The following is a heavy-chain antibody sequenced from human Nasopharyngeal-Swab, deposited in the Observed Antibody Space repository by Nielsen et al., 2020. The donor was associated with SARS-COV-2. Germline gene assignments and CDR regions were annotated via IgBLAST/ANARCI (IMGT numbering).Heavy chain of an antibody. CDR3: ARPSTDFWSGNGAFDI. J-gene: IGHJ3*02. V-gene: IGHV3-21*01. D-gene: IGHD3-3*01. CDR2: ISSSSSYI. Sequence: VRQAPGKGLEWVSSISSSSSYIYYADSVKGRFTISRDNAKNSLYLQMNSLRAEDTAVYYCARPSTDFWSGNGAFDIWGQGTMVTVSS.